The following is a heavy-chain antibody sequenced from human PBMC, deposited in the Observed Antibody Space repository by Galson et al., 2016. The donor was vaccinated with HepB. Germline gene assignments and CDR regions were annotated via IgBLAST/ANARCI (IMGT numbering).Heavy chain of an antibody. CDR2: ITGGGIST. J-gene: IGHJ4*02. CDR3: AKDLRT. CDR1: GFSFGAYA. D-gene: IGHD1-1*01. Sequence: LRLSCAASGFSFGAYAMSWVRQAPGKGLERVSAITGGGISTYYLDSVKGRFVIARDNSKTTLFLQMNNLRAEDTATYYCAKDLRTWGQGTLVTVSS. V-gene: IGHV3-23*01.